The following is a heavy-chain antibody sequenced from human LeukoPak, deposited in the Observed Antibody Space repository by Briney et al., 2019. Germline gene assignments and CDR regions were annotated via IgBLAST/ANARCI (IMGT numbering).Heavy chain of an antibody. Sequence: GGSLRLSCAASGFTFSNYAMSWVRQAPGKGLEWVTAISDNGGSTYYADSVKGRFTISRDYSKNTLYLQMNSLRGDDTAVYHCAKAPSPGYCSSTSCYYDYWGQGTLVTVSS. D-gene: IGHD2-2*01. V-gene: IGHV3-23*01. CDR1: GFTFSNYA. CDR2: ISDNGGST. CDR3: AKAPSPGYCSSTSCYYDY. J-gene: IGHJ4*02.